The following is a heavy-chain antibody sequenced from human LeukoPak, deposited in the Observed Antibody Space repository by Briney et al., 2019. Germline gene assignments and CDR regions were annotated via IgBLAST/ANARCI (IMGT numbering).Heavy chain of an antibody. Sequence: SETLSLTCAVYGGSFSGYYWSWIRQPPGKGLEWIGEINHSGGTNYNPSLKSRVTISVDTSKNQFSLKLSSVTAADTAVYYCARGVLVLNFDYWGQGTLVTVSS. D-gene: IGHD6-13*01. CDR3: ARGVLVLNFDY. CDR1: GGSFSGYY. J-gene: IGHJ4*02. CDR2: INHSGGT. V-gene: IGHV4-34*01.